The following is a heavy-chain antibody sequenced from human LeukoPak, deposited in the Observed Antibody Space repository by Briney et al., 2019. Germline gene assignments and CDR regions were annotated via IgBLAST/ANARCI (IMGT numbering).Heavy chain of an antibody. V-gene: IGHV3-23*01. CDR3: AKDRLRDYYDSSGYYYDDAFDI. CDR2: ISGSGGST. J-gene: IGHJ3*02. CDR1: GFTFSSYA. Sequence: PGGSLRLSCAACGFTFSSYAMSWVRQAPGKGLEWVSAISGSGGSTYYADSVKGRFTISRDNSKNTLYLQMNSLRAEDTAVYYCAKDRLRDYYDSSGYYYDDAFDIWGQGTMVTVSS. D-gene: IGHD3-22*01.